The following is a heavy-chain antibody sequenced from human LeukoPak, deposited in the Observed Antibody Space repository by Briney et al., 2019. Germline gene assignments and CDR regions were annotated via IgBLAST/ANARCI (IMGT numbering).Heavy chain of an antibody. CDR1: GGSFSGYY. Sequence: SETLSLTCAVYGGSFSGYYWSWIRQPPGKGLEWIGEINHSGSTNYNPSLKSRVTISVDTSKNQISLKLSSVTAADTAVYYCARVLEGSSGQHWYFDLWGRGTLVTVSS. CDR2: INHSGST. D-gene: IGHD6-19*01. CDR3: ARVLEGSSGQHWYFDL. J-gene: IGHJ2*01. V-gene: IGHV4-34*01.